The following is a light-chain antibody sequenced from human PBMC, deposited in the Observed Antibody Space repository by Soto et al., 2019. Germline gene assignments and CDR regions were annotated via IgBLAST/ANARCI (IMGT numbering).Light chain of an antibody. CDR3: SSYTSSSTLVAVV. Sequence: QSALTQPASVSGSPGQSITISCTGTSSDVGGYNFVSWYQQHPGKAPKLMIYDVSNRPSGVSNRFSGSKSGNTASLTISGLQAEDEADYYCSSYTSSSTLVAVVFGGGTKVTVL. CDR1: SSDVGGYNF. CDR2: DVS. V-gene: IGLV2-14*01. J-gene: IGLJ2*01.